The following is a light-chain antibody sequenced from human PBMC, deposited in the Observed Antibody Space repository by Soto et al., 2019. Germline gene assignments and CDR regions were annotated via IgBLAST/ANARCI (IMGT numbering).Light chain of an antibody. V-gene: IGLV2-14*01. CDR2: EVN. J-gene: IGLJ3*02. Sequence: QSALTQPASVSGSPGQSITISCTGTISDVGAYGYVSWYQQHPGKSPKIILYEVNNRPSGLSNRFSGSKSGNTASLTISGLQAEDEADYYCSSYTTINTWVFGGGTKLTVL. CDR1: ISDVGAYGY. CDR3: SSYTTINTWV.